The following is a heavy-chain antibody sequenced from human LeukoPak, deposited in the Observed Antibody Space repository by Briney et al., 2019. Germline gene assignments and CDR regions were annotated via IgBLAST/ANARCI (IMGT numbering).Heavy chain of an antibody. CDR3: ARETEEVYSRSWGLYDSYYYMDA. J-gene: IGHJ6*03. CDR1: SGSLNSGLYY. Sequence: SQTLSLTCTVSSGSLNSGLYYWTWIRQPAGKGLEWIGRIPSTGSTTYNPSLKGPGSISLDTSKNSFSLKVTSVTAADTAVYYCARETEEVYSRSWGLYDSYYYMDAWGNGTTVTVS. D-gene: IGHD2-21*01. CDR2: IPSTGST. V-gene: IGHV4-61*02.